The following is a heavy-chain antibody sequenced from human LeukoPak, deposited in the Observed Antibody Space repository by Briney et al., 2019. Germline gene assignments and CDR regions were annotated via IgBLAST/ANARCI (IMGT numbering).Heavy chain of an antibody. D-gene: IGHD3-10*01. Sequence: GGSLRLSCAASGFTFSSYGMHWVRQAPGKGLEWVSCISSSGSPIYYADSVKGRFTISRDNAKNSLYLQMNSLRAEDTAVYYCARNFYASGSSRFDYWGQGTLVTVSS. V-gene: IGHV3-48*03. CDR2: ISSSGSPI. J-gene: IGHJ4*02. CDR1: GFTFSSYG. CDR3: ARNFYASGSSRFDY.